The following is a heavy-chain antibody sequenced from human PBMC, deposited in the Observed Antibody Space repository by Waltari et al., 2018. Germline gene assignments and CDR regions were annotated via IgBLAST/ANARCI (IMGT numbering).Heavy chain of an antibody. CDR3: ARGGLEGDAFDI. Sequence: QVQLVQSGAEVKKPGSSVKVSCKASGGTFSSYAISWVRQAPGQGLEWMGRINPNSGGTNYAQKFQGRVTMTRDTSISTAYMELSRLRSDDTAVYYCARGGLEGDAFDIWGQGTMVTVSS. CDR1: GGTFSSYA. V-gene: IGHV1-2*06. J-gene: IGHJ3*02. CDR2: INPNSGGT.